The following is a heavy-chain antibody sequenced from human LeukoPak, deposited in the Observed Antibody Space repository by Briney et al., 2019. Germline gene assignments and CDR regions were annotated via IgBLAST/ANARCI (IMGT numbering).Heavy chain of an antibody. Sequence: SETLSLTCTVSGDSISSTSYYGGWIRQPPGKGLEWIGTIYYSGSTYYNPSLKSRVTIFVDTSKNQFSLKLSSATAADTAVYYCATTGVELELRGGAFDIWGQGTMVTVSS. CDR3: ATTGVELELRGGAFDI. CDR1: GDSISSTSYY. D-gene: IGHD1-7*01. CDR2: IYYSGST. V-gene: IGHV4-39*01. J-gene: IGHJ3*02.